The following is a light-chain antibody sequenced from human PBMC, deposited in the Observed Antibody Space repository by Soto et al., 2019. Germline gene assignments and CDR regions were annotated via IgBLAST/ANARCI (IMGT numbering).Light chain of an antibody. CDR1: NSDVGAYNY. Sequence: QSVLTQPASVSGSPGQSITISCTGTNSDVGAYNYVSWYQQHPGEAPKLMMRDVSNRPSGVSNRFSGSKSGNTASLTISGLQAEDEADYYCSSYTRSVTYVFGTGTKVTVL. CDR2: DVS. CDR3: SSYTRSVTYV. V-gene: IGLV2-14*03. J-gene: IGLJ1*01.